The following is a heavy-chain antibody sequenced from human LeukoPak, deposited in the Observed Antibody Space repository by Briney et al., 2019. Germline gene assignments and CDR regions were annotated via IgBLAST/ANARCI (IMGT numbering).Heavy chain of an antibody. V-gene: IGHV3-23*01. J-gene: IGHJ5*02. CDR3: ARNILNSSWPTYNWFDP. CDR1: GFSFSTFA. CDR2: ISETGRST. D-gene: IGHD6-13*01. Sequence: GGSLRLSCVASGFSFSTFAMNWVRQAPGKGLEWVSTISETGRSTYYADSVKGRFTISRDNSKNTLYLQMNSLRAEDTAVYYCARNILNSSWPTYNWFDPWGQGTLVTVSS.